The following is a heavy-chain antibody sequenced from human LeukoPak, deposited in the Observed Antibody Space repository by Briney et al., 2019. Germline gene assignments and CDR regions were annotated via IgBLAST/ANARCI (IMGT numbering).Heavy chain of an antibody. D-gene: IGHD2-8*01. J-gene: IGHJ4*02. CDR1: GFTFSSYA. CDR2: ISYDGSNK. Sequence: PGRSLRLSCAASGFTFSSYAMHWVRQAPGKGLEWVAVISYDGSNKYYADSVKGRFTISRDNSKNTLYLQMNSLRAEDTAVYYCARADRQRYCTNGVCYRVAAALGYWGQGTLVTVSS. CDR3: ARADRQRYCTNGVCYRVAAALGY. V-gene: IGHV3-30*04.